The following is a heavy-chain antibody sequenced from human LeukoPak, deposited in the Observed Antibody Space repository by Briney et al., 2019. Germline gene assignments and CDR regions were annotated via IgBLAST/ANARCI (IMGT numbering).Heavy chain of an antibody. CDR2: IYTSGST. D-gene: IGHD3-16*02. CDR1: SGSISTSNYY. CDR3: AMITFGGVIVL. Sequence: SETLSLTCTVSSGSISTSNYYWSWTRQPAGKGLEWIARIYTSGSTNYNPSLTSRVTISVDTSKNQFSLKLSSVTAADTAVYYCAMITFGGVIVLWGQGTLVTVSS. J-gene: IGHJ4*02. V-gene: IGHV4-61*02.